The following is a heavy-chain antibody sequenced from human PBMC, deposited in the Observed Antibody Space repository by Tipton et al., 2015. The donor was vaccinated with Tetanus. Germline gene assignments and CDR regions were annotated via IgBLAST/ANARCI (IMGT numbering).Heavy chain of an antibody. D-gene: IGHD2-15*01. Sequence: QVQLVQSGAEMEKPGASLKLSCKASGYTFISHYVHWVRQAPGQGLEWMGGIFPQFGSSNYAPKFRDRVTMTADTSTGTVYMDLTSLRSDDTAVYYCVRPDRYCSGGSCYLALDSWGQGTLITISS. J-gene: IGHJ5*01. CDR2: IFPQFGSS. CDR1: GYTFISHY. CDR3: VRPDRYCSGGSCYLALDS. V-gene: IGHV1-46*01.